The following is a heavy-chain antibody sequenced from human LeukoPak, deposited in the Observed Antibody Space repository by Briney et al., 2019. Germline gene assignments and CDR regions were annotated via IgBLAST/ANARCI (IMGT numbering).Heavy chain of an antibody. CDR1: GIAFDDYA. Sequence: GGSLRLSCAASGIAFDDYAMHWVRQAPGKGLEWVSGISWNSGSIGYADSVKGRFTIYRDNAKNSLYLQMNSLRAEDTAVYYCASGGRWLQNPFDFWGQGTLVTVSS. J-gene: IGHJ4*02. V-gene: IGHV3-9*01. D-gene: IGHD5-24*01. CDR3: ASGGRWLQNPFDF. CDR2: ISWNSGSI.